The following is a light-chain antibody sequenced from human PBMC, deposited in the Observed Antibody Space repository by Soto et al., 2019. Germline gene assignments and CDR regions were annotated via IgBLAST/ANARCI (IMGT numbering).Light chain of an antibody. CDR3: QQYGSLSWT. CDR1: QSVPSTY. CDR2: GTS. Sequence: VVSQSPCRVSLSPGERATLSCRASQSVPSTYFAWYQQKPGQPPRLLISGTSNRATGIPDRFSGSGSGTDFTLTISRLEPEDFAVYYCQQYGSLSWTFGQGTKVDIK. J-gene: IGKJ1*01. V-gene: IGKV3-20*01.